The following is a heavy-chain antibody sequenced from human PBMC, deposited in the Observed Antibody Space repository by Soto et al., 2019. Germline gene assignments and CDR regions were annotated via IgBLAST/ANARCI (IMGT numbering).Heavy chain of an antibody. V-gene: IGHV3-74*01. D-gene: IGHD4-4*01. CDR2: IDSDGSTT. CDR3: ARPGYSNYGPGVDV. J-gene: IGHJ6*02. CDR1: GFTFSVYW. Sequence: EVQLVGSGGGLVQPRGSLRVSCAASGFTFSVYWMHWVRQAPGKGLVWVSRIDSDGSTTSYADSVKGRFTISRDNAKSTLYLQMNSLRAEDTAVYYCARPGYSNYGPGVDVWGQGTTVTVSS.